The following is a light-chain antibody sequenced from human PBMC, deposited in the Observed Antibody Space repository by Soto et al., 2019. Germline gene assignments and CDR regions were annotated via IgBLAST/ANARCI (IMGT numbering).Light chain of an antibody. Sequence: EIVLTQSPGTLSLSPGDRATLSCRASQSVSSNYLAWYQQKPGQAPRLLIYGASMRATGIPDRFSACGSGTDFTLTIRRLEPEDFAMYFCHHYGSSPRTFGQGTKVEIK. CDR3: HHYGSSPRT. CDR1: QSVSSNY. V-gene: IGKV3-20*01. CDR2: GAS. J-gene: IGKJ1*01.